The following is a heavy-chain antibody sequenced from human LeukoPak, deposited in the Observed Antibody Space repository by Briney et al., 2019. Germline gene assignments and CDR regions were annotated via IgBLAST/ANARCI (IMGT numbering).Heavy chain of an antibody. CDR3: VRDDDRPDNGLDY. J-gene: IGHJ4*02. D-gene: IGHD3-22*01. CDR2: IYSGGAT. CDR1: GFTVSNNY. V-gene: IGHV3-53*01. Sequence: GGSLRLSCAVSGFTVSNNYMSWVRQAPGRGLEWVSIIYSGGATYYADSVKGRFTISRDNSKNTLYLQMNSLRAEDTAVYYCVRDDDRPDNGLDYWGQGTLVTVSS.